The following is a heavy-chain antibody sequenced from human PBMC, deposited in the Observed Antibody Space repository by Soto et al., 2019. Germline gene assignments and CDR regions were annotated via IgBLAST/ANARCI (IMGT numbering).Heavy chain of an antibody. CDR3: ASCLVSSSSTYYYYGMDV. Sequence: SVKVSCKASGYTFTSYGISWVRQAPGQGLEWMGWISAYNGNTNYAQKLRGRVTMTTDTSTSTAYMELRSLRSDDTAVYYCASCLVSSSSTYYYYGMDVWGQGATVTVSS. D-gene: IGHD6-6*01. CDR1: GYTFTSYG. J-gene: IGHJ6*02. CDR2: ISAYNGNT. V-gene: IGHV1-18*01.